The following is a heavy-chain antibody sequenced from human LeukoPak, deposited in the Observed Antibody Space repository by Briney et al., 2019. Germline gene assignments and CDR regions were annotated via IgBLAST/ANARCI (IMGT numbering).Heavy chain of an antibody. CDR3: AAQRFIVGATNDY. Sequence: GRSLRLSCAASGFTFSSYGMRWVRQAPGKGLEWVAVIWYDGSNKYYADSVKGRFTISRDNSKNTLYLQMNSLRAEDTAVYYCAAQRFIVGATNDYWGQGTLVTVSS. D-gene: IGHD1-26*01. CDR2: IWYDGSNK. CDR1: GFTFSSYG. V-gene: IGHV3-33*01. J-gene: IGHJ4*02.